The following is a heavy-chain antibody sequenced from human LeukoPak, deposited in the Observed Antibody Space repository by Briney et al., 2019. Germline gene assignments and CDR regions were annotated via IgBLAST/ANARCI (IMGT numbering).Heavy chain of an antibody. J-gene: IGHJ4*02. CDR1: GFIFNISS. Sequence: GGSLRLSCAASGFIFNISSMNWVRQSPGKGLEWVSYISSSSSLIYYADSVKGRFTISRDNAKNSVSLQMNSLRAEDTAVYYCARGFSSLFDYWGQGTLVTVSS. CDR3: ARGFSSLFDY. D-gene: IGHD6-13*01. V-gene: IGHV3-48*01. CDR2: ISSSSSLI.